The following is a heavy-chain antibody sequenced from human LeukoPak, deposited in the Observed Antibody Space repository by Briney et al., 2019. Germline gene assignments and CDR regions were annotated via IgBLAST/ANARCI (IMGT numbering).Heavy chain of an antibody. V-gene: IGHV4-39*07. CDR3: ARTRVPGSYSPKGPFDY. Sequence: SETLSLTCTVSGGSISSSSYYWVWIRQPPSKGLEWIGSMYYSGSIFYNPSLKSRVTISINTSKNQFSLKVSSVTAADTAVYYCARTRVPGSYSPKGPFDYWGQGTLVTVSS. J-gene: IGHJ4*02. CDR1: GGSISSSSYY. CDR2: MYYSGSI. D-gene: IGHD1-26*01.